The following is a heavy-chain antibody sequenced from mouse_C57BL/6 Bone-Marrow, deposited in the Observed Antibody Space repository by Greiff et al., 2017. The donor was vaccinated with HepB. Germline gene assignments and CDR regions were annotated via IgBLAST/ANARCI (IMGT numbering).Heavy chain of an antibody. Sequence: EVQLQESGPGLVKPSQSLSLTCSVTGYSITSGYYWNWIRQFPGNKLEWMGYISYDGSNNYNPSLKNRISITRDTSKNQFFLKLNSVTTEDTATYYCARDIEGAMDYWGQGTSVTVSS. CDR3: ARDIEGAMDY. CDR2: ISYDGSN. CDR1: GYSITSGYY. J-gene: IGHJ4*01. D-gene: IGHD3-3*01. V-gene: IGHV3-6*01.